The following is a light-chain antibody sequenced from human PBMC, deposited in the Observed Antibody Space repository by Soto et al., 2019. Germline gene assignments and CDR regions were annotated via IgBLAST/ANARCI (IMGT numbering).Light chain of an antibody. CDR3: QQYNDWPLT. V-gene: IGKV3-15*01. CDR1: QSISDT. CDR2: GAF. Sequence: EIVVTQSPATLSVSPGGRATLSCRASQSISDTLAWYQQKPGQAPSLLIYGAFTRATGIPARFSGTGSGTEFTLTISSLQSEDFALYYCQQYNDWPLTFGQGTKVDI. J-gene: IGKJ1*01.